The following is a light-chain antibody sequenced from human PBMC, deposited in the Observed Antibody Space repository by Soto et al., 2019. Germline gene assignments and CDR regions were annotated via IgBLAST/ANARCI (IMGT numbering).Light chain of an antibody. CDR3: QHYNSYSEA. V-gene: IGKV1-5*03. Sequence: DIQMTQSPSTLSVSVGDRVTITCGASQTISSWLAWYQQKPGKAPKLLIYKASTLKSGVPSRFRGSGSGTEFTITISSLKHDDFATYYCQHYNSYSEAFGQGTKVDIK. J-gene: IGKJ1*01. CDR2: KAS. CDR1: QTISSW.